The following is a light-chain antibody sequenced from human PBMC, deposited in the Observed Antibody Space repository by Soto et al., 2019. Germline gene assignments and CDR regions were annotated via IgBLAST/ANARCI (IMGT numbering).Light chain of an antibody. CDR1: QSISRW. CDR3: LQDYIYPWT. J-gene: IGKJ1*01. Sequence: DIQMTQSPSTLSASVGDRVTITCRARQSISRWLAWYQQKPGKAPKLLIYDASILQSGAPSRFSGSGSGTDFTLTISSLRPEDFATYYCLQDYIYPWTFGQGTKVDIK. CDR2: DAS. V-gene: IGKV1-5*01.